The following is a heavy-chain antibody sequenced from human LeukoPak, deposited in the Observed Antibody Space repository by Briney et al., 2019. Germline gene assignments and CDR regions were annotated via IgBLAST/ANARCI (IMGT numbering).Heavy chain of an antibody. V-gene: IGHV4-4*07. J-gene: IGHJ4*02. CDR2: IQTSGST. D-gene: IGHD6-19*01. CDR1: GGSISSYY. CDR3: ARVGSGWSFDY. Sequence: SETLSLTCTVSGGSISSYYWSWIRQPAGRGLEWIGRIQTSGSTNYNPSLKSRVTMSVATSKNKFSLKVNSVAAADTAVYYCARVGSGWSFDYWGQGTLVTVSS.